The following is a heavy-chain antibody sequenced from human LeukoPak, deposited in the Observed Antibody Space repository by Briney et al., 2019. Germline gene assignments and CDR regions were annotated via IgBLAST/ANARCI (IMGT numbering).Heavy chain of an antibody. V-gene: IGHV3-30*03. CDR3: ARTLRYFDWGAPIAY. Sequence: GGPLRPSCPASGFTFSSYGMHWVRQPQGKGREWVAVISYDGSNKYYADSVKGRFTISRGNSKNTLYLQMNSLRAEDTAVYYCARTLRYFDWGAPIAYWGQGTLVTVSS. CDR2: ISYDGSNK. J-gene: IGHJ4*02. D-gene: IGHD3-9*01. CDR1: GFTFSSYG.